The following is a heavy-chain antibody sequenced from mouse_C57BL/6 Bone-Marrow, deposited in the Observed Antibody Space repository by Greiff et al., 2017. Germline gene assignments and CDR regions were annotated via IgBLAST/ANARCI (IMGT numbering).Heavy chain of an antibody. V-gene: IGHV1-58*01. J-gene: IGHJ4*01. CDR3: TRSTIVTLLPMVY. Sequence: DVQLQESGAELVRPGSSVKMSCKTSGYTFTSCGLNWVKQRSGQGLEWIGYFYIGNGYTEYNAKFKGKATLTSDTSSSTAYMQISSLSSEDSAIYFCTRSTIVTLLPMVYWGQGTSVTVSS. CDR2: FYIGNGYT. D-gene: IGHD2-5*01. CDR1: GYTFTSCG.